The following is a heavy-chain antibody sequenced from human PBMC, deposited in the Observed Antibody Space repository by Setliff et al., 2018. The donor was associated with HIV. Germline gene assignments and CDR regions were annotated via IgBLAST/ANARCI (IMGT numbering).Heavy chain of an antibody. CDR2: IFYGGNA. D-gene: IGHD5-12*01. CDR1: AGAIRSYY. V-gene: IGHV4-59*12. Sequence: SETLSLTCTVSAGAIRSYYWSWVRQSPGKGLEWIGYIFYGGNANYSPSLKGRVTMSLDTSRNQFSLKLTSVTAADTAVYYCASTGHIEIDPLQPFEIWGQGTMVTVS. J-gene: IGHJ3*02. CDR3: ASTGHIEIDPLQPFEI.